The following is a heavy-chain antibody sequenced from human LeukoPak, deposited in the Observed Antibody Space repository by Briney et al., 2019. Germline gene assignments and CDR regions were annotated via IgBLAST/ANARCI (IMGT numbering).Heavy chain of an antibody. V-gene: IGHV4-4*07. J-gene: IGHJ3*02. CDR1: GGPISSYY. Sequence: SEPLSLTCTVSGGPISSYYWSCIPQPAGKGLEWIGRIYTSGSTNYNPSLKSRVTMSVDTSKNQFSLKLSSVTAADTAVYYCARDHVPSPRANWGSKGAFDIWGQGTMVTVSS. CDR3: ARDHVPSPRANWGSKGAFDI. CDR2: IYTSGST. D-gene: IGHD7-27*01.